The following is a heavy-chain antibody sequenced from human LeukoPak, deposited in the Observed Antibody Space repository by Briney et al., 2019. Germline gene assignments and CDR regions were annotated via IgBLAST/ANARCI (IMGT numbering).Heavy chain of an antibody. CDR3: ARTRTSGGYSASDY. CDR1: GFFLNRYG. CDR2: NNWNGGST. V-gene: IGHV3-20*04. Sequence: GGSLRLSCAVSGFFLNRYGMTWVRQAPGKGLEWVSGNNWNGGSTGYADSVKGRFTISRDNAKNCLYLQMNSLRAEDTALYYCARTRTSGGYSASDYWGQGTLVTVSS. D-gene: IGHD3-10*01. J-gene: IGHJ4*02.